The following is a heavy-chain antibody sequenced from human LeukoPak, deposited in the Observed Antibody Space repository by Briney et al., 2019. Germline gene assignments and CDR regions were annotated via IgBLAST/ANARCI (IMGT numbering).Heavy chain of an antibody. Sequence: GESLKISCKGSGYSFTSYWIGWVRQMPGKGLEWMGIIYPGDSDTRCSPSFQGQVTISADKSISTAYLQWSSMKASDTAMYYCARFPRVVQLWLPYFDYWGQGTLVTVSS. D-gene: IGHD5-18*01. V-gene: IGHV5-51*01. CDR1: GYSFTSYW. CDR2: IYPGDSDT. J-gene: IGHJ4*02. CDR3: ARFPRVVQLWLPYFDY.